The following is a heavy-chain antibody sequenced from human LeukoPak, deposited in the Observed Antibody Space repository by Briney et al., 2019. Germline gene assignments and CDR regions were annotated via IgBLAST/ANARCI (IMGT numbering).Heavy chain of an antibody. CDR3: AREPTYSSSWHTTCDY. CDR2: ISLSTTSI. V-gene: IGHV3-48*04. Sequence: GGSLRLSCAASGFTFSSYNMNWVRQAPGKGLEWVSYISLSTTSIYYADSVKGRFTISRDNAKSSLYLQMNSLRAEDTAVYYCAREPTYSSSWHTTCDYWGQGTLVTVSS. D-gene: IGHD6-13*01. J-gene: IGHJ4*02. CDR1: GFTFSSYN.